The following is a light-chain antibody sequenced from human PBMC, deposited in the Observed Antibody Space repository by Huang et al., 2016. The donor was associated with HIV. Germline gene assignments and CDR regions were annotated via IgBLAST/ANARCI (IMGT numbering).Light chain of an antibody. CDR1: QSVDTN. Sequence: EIVMTQSPATLSVSPGDSATLSCRASQSVDTNLAWDPQERGQAPRRLIYGASTRATSVPARFSGSGSGTEFTLTISSLQSEDFAVYYCQQYNKWPPLTFGQGTKVEIK. V-gene: IGKV3-15*01. J-gene: IGKJ1*01. CDR2: GAS. CDR3: QQYNKWPPLT.